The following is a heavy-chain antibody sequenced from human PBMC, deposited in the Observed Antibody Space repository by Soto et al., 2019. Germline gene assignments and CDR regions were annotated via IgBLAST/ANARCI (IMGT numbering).Heavy chain of an antibody. CDR1: GFSIGTGGVS. V-gene: IGHV2-5*02. CDR3: AHRRFGYSY. Sequence: QITLKESGPTLVKHTQTLTLTCSFSGFSIGTGGVSVGWIRQPPGKDLEWLALIEWDDDKRYSPSLKSTLTITKYTSKNQVVLTMTNVDPVDTATYYCAHRRFGYSYWGQGIQVTVSA. J-gene: IGHJ4*02. D-gene: IGHD2-15*01. CDR2: IEWDDDK.